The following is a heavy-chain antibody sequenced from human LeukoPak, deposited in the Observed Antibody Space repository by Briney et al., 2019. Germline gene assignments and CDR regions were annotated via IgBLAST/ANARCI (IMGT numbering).Heavy chain of an antibody. V-gene: IGHV4-59*01. D-gene: IGHD6-6*01. CDR2: IYYSGST. CDR3: ARARIAAFDY. CDR1: GGSISSYY. Sequence: PSETLSLTCTVSGGSISSYYWSWIRQPPGRGLEWIGYIYYSGSTNYNPSLKSRVTISVDTSKNQFSLKLSSVTAADTAVYYCARARIAAFDYWGQGTLVTVSS. J-gene: IGHJ4*02.